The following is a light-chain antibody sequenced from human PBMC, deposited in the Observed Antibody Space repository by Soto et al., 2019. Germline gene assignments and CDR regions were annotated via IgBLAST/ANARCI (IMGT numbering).Light chain of an antibody. Sequence: EIVLTQSPGTLALSPGERATLSCRASQRVSSNYLAWYQQKSGQAPRLLIYGASSKSTGIPDRFSGSGSGTYFTITISRLEPEDFTAYYCQQYGSSPITCGHGKRLEIK. CDR2: GAS. J-gene: IGKJ5*01. CDR3: QQYGSSPIT. CDR1: QRVSSNY. V-gene: IGKV3-20*01.